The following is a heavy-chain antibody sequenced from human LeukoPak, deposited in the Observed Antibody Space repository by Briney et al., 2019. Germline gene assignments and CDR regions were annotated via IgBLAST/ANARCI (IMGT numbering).Heavy chain of an antibody. CDR3: ARRGYGSGSYYNGYYYDMGV. CDR2: INASNGNT. J-gene: IGHJ6*03. CDR1: GYTFTSYA. D-gene: IGHD3-10*01. Sequence: GASVKLSCKASGYTFTSYAMHWVRQAPGQRLEWMGWINASNGNTKYSQEFQGRVTITRDTSASTAYMELNSLRAEDTAVYYCARRGYGSGSYYNGYYYDMGVWGKGTAVTVSS. V-gene: IGHV1-3*03.